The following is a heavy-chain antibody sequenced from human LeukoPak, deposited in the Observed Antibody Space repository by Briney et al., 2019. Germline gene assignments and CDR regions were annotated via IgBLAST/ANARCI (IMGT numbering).Heavy chain of an antibody. J-gene: IGHJ4*02. Sequence: SGGSLRLFCAASGFTFSSYAMHWVRQAPGKGLEWVAVISSHGNNKYYSDSVKGRFTISRDNSKDTLYLQMNSLRGEDTAVYFCARDRVNRASCGGDCYSAVFDYWGQATLVTVSS. V-gene: IGHV3-30-3*01. D-gene: IGHD2-21*02. CDR1: GFTFSSYA. CDR2: ISSHGNNK. CDR3: ARDRVNRASCGGDCYSAVFDY.